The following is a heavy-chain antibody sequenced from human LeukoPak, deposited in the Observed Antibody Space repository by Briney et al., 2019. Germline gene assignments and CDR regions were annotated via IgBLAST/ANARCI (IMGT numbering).Heavy chain of an antibody. CDR1: GGSISRGGYY. Sequence: SSETLSLTCTVSGGSISRGGYYWSWIRQHPGKGLEWIGYIYYSGSTYYNPSLKSRITISVDTSKSQFSLKLSSVTAADTAVYYCARGIPVAGIPLDYWGQGILVSVSS. D-gene: IGHD6-19*01. J-gene: IGHJ4*02. V-gene: IGHV4-31*03. CDR3: ARGIPVAGIPLDY. CDR2: IYYSGST.